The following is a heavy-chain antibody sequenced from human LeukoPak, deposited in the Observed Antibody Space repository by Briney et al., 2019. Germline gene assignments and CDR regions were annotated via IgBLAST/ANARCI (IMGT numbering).Heavy chain of an antibody. CDR3: ARHVWYDSSGYHAYYFDY. CDR1: GGSISSYY. D-gene: IGHD3-22*01. Sequence: SETLSLTRTVSGGSISSYYWSWIRQPPGKGLEWIGYIYYSGSTNYNPSLKSRVTISVDTSKNQFSLKLSSVTAADTAVYYCARHVWYDSSGYHAYYFDYWGQGTLVTVSS. J-gene: IGHJ4*02. CDR2: IYYSGST. V-gene: IGHV4-59*08.